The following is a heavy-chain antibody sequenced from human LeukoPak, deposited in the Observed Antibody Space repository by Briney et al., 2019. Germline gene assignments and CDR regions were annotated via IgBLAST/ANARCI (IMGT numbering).Heavy chain of an antibody. D-gene: IGHD6-19*01. CDR2: ISAYNGNT. Sequence: ASVKVSCKASGYTFTSYGISWVRQAPGQGLEWMGWISAYNGNTNYAQKLQGRVTMTTDTSTSTAYMELRSLRSDDTAVYYCAKDRSIAVAPGAVDYWGQGTLVTVSS. V-gene: IGHV1-18*01. CDR3: AKDRSIAVAPGAVDY. CDR1: GYTFTSYG. J-gene: IGHJ4*02.